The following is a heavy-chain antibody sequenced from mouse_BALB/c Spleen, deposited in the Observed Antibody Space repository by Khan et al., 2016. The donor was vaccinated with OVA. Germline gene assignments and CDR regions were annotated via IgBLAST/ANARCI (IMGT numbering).Heavy chain of an antibody. D-gene: IGHD2-10*02. Sequence: EVELVESGGGLVQPGGSLKLSCATSGFTFSDYYMYWFRQTPEKRLEWVAYISNGGGNTYYPATVKGRFTISRENAKNNLYLQMSRLRYEDTDLLTALLPITRDNADNPLNSEMSRLRSEDAARDYCARQGYGKGDAMDYWGQGTSVTVSS. V-gene: IGHV5-12*02. CDR1: GFTFSDYY. CDR3: LLPITRDNADNPLNSEMSRLRSEDAARDYCARQGYGKGDAMDY. CDR2: ISNGGGNT. J-gene: IGHJ4*01.